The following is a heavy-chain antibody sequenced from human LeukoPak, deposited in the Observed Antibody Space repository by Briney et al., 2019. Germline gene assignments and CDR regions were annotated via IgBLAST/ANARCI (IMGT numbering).Heavy chain of an antibody. Sequence: GPTLVKPTQTLTLTCTFSGFSLSTNGVGVGGIRQPPGKALEWLALIYWNVDKRYSLSLKNRLTITKDTSKTQVVLTMTNMDPVDTATYYCAHAGLTSSSDYWGQGSLVTVSS. CDR1: GFSLSTNGVG. V-gene: IGHV2-5*01. CDR2: IYWNVDK. D-gene: IGHD3-16*01. J-gene: IGHJ4*02. CDR3: AHAGLTSSSDY.